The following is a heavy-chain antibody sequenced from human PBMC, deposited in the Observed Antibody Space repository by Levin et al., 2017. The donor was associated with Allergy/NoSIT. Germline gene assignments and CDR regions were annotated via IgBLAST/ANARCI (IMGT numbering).Heavy chain of an antibody. D-gene: IGHD6-19*01. CDR1: GFTFDDYA. Sequence: GGSLRLSCAASGFTFDDYAMHWVRQAPGKGLEWVSGISWNSGSIGYADSVKGRFTISRDNAKNSLYLQMNSLRAEDTALYYCAKMKYSSGWYPFFDYWGQGTLVTVSS. CDR2: ISWNSGSI. J-gene: IGHJ4*02. CDR3: AKMKYSSGWYPFFDY. V-gene: IGHV3-9*01.